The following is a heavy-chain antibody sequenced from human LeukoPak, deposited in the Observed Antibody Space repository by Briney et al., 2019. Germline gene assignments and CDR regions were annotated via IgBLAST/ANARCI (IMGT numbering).Heavy chain of an antibody. CDR1: GGTFNSYS. V-gene: IGHV1-69*06. J-gene: IGHJ4*02. CDR2: IIPIFGTA. Sequence: GASVKVSCKASGGTFNSYSISWVRQAPGQGLEWMGGIIPIFGTANYAQKFQGRVTITADKSTSTAYMELSSLRSEDTAVYYCAREAYSSGWYIPDYWGQGTLVTVSS. D-gene: IGHD6-19*01. CDR3: AREAYSSGWYIPDY.